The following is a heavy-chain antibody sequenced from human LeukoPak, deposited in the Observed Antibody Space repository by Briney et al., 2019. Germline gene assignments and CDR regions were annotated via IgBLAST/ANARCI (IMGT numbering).Heavy chain of an antibody. Sequence: SETLSLTCAVSSYSISSGYYWGWIRQPPGKGLEWIGNIYQSGSTYYNPSLKSRVTISVDTTKNQLSLKLTSVTAADTAVYYCARQPSFWQQLVRRPHWYFDLWGRGTLVTVSS. CDR3: ARQPSFWQQLVRRPHWYFDL. CDR2: IYQSGST. V-gene: IGHV4-38-2*01. CDR1: SYSISSGYY. D-gene: IGHD6-13*01. J-gene: IGHJ2*01.